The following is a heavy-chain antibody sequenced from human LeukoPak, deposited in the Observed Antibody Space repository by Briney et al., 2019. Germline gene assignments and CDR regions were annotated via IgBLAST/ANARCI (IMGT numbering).Heavy chain of an antibody. V-gene: IGHV3-48*03. Sequence: GGSLRLSCAASGFTFSSYEMNWVRQAPGKGLEWVSYISSSGSTIYYADSVKGRFTISRDNAKNSLYLQMNSLRAEDTAVYYCARADIVVVPAADLYYFDYWGQGTLVTVSS. CDR1: GFTFSSYE. CDR2: ISSSGSTI. CDR3: ARADIVVVPAADLYYFDY. D-gene: IGHD2-2*01. J-gene: IGHJ4*02.